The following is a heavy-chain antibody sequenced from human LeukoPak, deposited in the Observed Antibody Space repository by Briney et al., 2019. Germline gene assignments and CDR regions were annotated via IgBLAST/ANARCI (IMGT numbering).Heavy chain of an antibody. CDR2: IYTSGST. V-gene: IGHV4-4*07. CDR1: VGSTSSYY. D-gene: IGHD6-19*01. CDR3: ARDSIAMAGDYYYGMDV. J-gene: IGHJ6*02. Sequence: PSKTLSLTCTFSVGSTSSYYWSWIRQPAGKGLNWIGRIYTSGSTNYNPSLKSRVTMSVDTSKNQFSLKLSSVTAADTAVYYCARDSIAMAGDYYYGMDVWGQGTTVTVSS.